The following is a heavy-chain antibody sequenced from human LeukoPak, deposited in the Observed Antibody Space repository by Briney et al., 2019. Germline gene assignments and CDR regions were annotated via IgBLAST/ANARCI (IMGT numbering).Heavy chain of an antibody. D-gene: IGHD6-19*01. J-gene: IGHJ4*02. Sequence: GGSLRLSCAASGFTFSSYGMHWVRQAPGKGLEWVSAISGSGDTTYYADSVKGRFSISRDNSKNTLSLQMHTLRAEDTAVYFCAKDFGSAWSRLFYWGQGTLVTVSS. CDR2: ISGSGDTT. CDR1: GFTFSSYG. CDR3: AKDFGSAWSRLFY. V-gene: IGHV3-23*01.